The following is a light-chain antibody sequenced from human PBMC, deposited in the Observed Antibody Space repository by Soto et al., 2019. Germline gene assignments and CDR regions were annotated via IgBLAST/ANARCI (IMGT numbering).Light chain of an antibody. CDR1: RSLVASDGNAY. J-gene: IGKJ5*01. CDR3: MQATQLRT. CDR2: KVS. V-gene: IGKV2-24*01. Sequence: VLTQTPLLSPVTLGQPASISCRSSRSLVASDGNAYLTWLHQRPGQPPRPLIYKVSQRLSGVPDGVSGSGAGTDFTLHISRVEAEDVGTYFCMQATQLRTFGQGTRLEIK.